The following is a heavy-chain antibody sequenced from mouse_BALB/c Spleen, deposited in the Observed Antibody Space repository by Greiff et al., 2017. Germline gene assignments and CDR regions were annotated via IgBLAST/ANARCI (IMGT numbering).Heavy chain of an antibody. Sequence: EVMLVESGGGLVQPGGSRKLSCAASGFTFSDYGMAWVRQAPGKGPEWVAFISNLAYSIYYADTVTGRFTISRENAKNTLYLEMSSLRSEDTAMYYCARAGDYDAIFAYWGQGTLVTVSA. J-gene: IGHJ3*01. CDR1: GFTFSDYG. CDR2: ISNLAYSI. CDR3: ARAGDYDAIFAY. V-gene: IGHV5-15*02. D-gene: IGHD2-4*01.